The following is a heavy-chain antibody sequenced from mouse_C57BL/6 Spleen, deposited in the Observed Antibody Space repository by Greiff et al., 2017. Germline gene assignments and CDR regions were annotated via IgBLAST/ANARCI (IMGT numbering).Heavy chain of an antibody. V-gene: IGHV1-64*01. Sequence: VQLQPPGAELVKPGASVKLSCKASGYTFTSYWMHWVKQRPGQGLEWIGMIHPNSGSTNYNEKFKSKATLTVDKSSSTAYMQLSSLTSEDSAVYYCARYDYYGSSPYYYAMDYWGQGTSVTVSS. CDR2: IHPNSGST. J-gene: IGHJ4*01. CDR3: ARYDYYGSSPYYYAMDY. CDR1: GYTFTSYW. D-gene: IGHD1-1*01.